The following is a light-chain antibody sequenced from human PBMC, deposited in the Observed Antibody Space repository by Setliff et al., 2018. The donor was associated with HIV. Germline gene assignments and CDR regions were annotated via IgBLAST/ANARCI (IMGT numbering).Light chain of an antibody. CDR2: EVN. Sequence: QSALTQPPSVSGSPGQSIIISCTGTINNIGSYNRVSWYQQRPGTAPKLIIFEVNKRPSGVSNRFSGSKSGSTASLAISGLQADDEGDYYCCSYTFSSTPYVFGTGTKVTVL. CDR1: INNIGSYNR. J-gene: IGLJ1*01. V-gene: IGLV2-23*02. CDR3: CSYTFSSTPYV.